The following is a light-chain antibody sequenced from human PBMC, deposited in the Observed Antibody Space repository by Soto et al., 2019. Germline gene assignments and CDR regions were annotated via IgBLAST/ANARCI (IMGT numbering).Light chain of an antibody. J-gene: IGLJ1*01. CDR3: SSYTGYSTIV. Sequence: QSVLTQPASVSGSPGQSITISCTGTGSDVGGYNYVSWYQQHPGKAPKLMIYDVSNRPSGVSDRFSGSKSGNTASLTISGLQAEDEADYYCSSYTGYSTIVFGTGTQLTVL. CDR1: GSDVGGYNY. CDR2: DVS. V-gene: IGLV2-14*01.